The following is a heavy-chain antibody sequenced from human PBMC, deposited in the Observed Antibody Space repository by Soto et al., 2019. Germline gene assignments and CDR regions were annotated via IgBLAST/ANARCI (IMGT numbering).Heavy chain of an antibody. CDR3: AKSVYNGNDGFFDY. D-gene: IGHD1-1*01. V-gene: IGHV3-30*18. CDR2: ISYDGINK. J-gene: IGHJ4*02. CDR1: GFIFSSYG. Sequence: GGSLRLSCAASGFIFSSYGMHWVRQALGKGLEWVAVISYDGINKYYSDSVKGRFTISRDNSKNTLYLQMNSLRAEDTAVYYWAKSVYNGNDGFFDYWGQGTLVTVSS.